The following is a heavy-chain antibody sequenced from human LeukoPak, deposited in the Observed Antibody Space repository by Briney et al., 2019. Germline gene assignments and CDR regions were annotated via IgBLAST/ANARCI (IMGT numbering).Heavy chain of an antibody. CDR3: ARIRLATSYFDD. CDR2: INPNSGGT. CDR1: GYTFTGYY. V-gene: IGHV1-2*02. D-gene: IGHD1-26*01. Sequence: ASVKVSCKASGYTFTGYYIHWVRQAPGQGLEWMGWINPNSGGTNYAQKFQGRVTMTRDTSISTAYMELSRLRSDDTAVYYCARIRLATSYFDDWGQGTLVTVSS. J-gene: IGHJ4*02.